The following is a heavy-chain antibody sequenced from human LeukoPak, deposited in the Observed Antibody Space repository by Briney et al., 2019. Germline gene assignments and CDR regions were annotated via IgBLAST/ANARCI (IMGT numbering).Heavy chain of an antibody. Sequence: GGSLRLSCAASRIIFSNSAMSWVRQAPGKGLEWVSSMNSGGDRIYYADSVKGRFTSSRDNSKNTLYLQMNSLRAEDTAVYYCATQVQYCSSISCYVGWFDPWGQGTLVTVSS. V-gene: IGHV3-23*01. CDR3: ATQVQYCSSISCYVGWFDP. CDR1: RIIFSNSA. CDR2: MNSGGDRI. D-gene: IGHD2-2*01. J-gene: IGHJ5*02.